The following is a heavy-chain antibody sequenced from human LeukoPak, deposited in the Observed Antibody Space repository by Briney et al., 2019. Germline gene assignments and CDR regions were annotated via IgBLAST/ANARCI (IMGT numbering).Heavy chain of an antibody. J-gene: IGHJ6*02. V-gene: IGHV1-18*01. CDR2: ISTYNGNT. Sequence: ASVKVSCTASGYTFTSYGISWVRQAPGQGLEWMGWISTYNGNTNYAQNLQGRVTMTSDTSTSTAYMELRSLRSDDTAVYYCARGGGGGTYYYFGMDVWGQGTTVTVSS. CDR1: GYTFTSYG. CDR3: ARGGGGGTYYYFGMDV. D-gene: IGHD2-21*01.